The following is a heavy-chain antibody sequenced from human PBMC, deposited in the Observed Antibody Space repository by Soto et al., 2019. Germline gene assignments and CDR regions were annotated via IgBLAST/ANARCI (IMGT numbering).Heavy chain of an antibody. CDR2: IIPVFGTA. CDR1: GGLFSSYA. Sequence: QEQLVQSGAEVKKPGSSVKVSCKASGGLFSSYAISWVRQAPGQGLEWMGGIIPVFGTANYAPKYQCRVTFTADAYTNIAYAELSSLGSEDTSMYLCARVGSGYIRFNESWGQGALVTVSS. J-gene: IGHJ5*02. V-gene: IGHV1-69*01. D-gene: IGHD3-22*01. CDR3: ARVGSGYIRFNES.